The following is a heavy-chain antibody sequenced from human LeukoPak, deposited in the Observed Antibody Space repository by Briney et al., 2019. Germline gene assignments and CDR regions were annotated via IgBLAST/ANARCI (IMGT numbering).Heavy chain of an antibody. J-gene: IGHJ5*02. CDR2: MNPNSGNT. D-gene: IGHD3-3*01. CDR3: AREDMGNLWSGYT. Sequence: GASVKVSCKASGYTFTSYDINWVRQATGQGLEWMGWMNPNSGNTGYAQKFQGRVTITRNTSISTAYMELSSLRSEDTAVYYCAREDMGNLWSGYTWGQGTLVTVSS. V-gene: IGHV1-8*03. CDR1: GYTFTSYD.